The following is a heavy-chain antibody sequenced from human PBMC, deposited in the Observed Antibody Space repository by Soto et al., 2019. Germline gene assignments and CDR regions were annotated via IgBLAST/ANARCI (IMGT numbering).Heavy chain of an antibody. CDR2: ISGSGGST. V-gene: IGHV3-23*01. CDR1: GFTFSSYA. D-gene: IGHD6-6*01. J-gene: IGHJ6*02. Sequence: PGGSLRLSCAASGFTFSSYAMSWVRQAPGKGLEWVSAISGSGGSTYYADSVKGRFTISRDNSKNTLYLQMNSLRAEDTAVYYCARSQYSSSSGDLTDYYYYGMDVWGQGTTVTVSS. CDR3: ARSQYSSSSGDLTDYYYYGMDV.